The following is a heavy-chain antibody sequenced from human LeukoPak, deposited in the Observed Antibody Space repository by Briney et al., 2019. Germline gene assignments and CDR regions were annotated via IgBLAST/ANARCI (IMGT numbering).Heavy chain of an antibody. CDR2: ISSSSSYI. J-gene: IGHJ4*02. D-gene: IGHD3-10*01. CDR1: GFTFSSYS. Sequence: GGSLRLSCAASGFTFSSYSMNWVRQAPGKGLEWVSSISSSSSYIYYADSVKGRFTISRDNAKNSLYPQMNSLRAEDTAVYYCARARGYYYGSGSFDYWGQGTLVTVSS. V-gene: IGHV3-21*01. CDR3: ARARGYYYGSGSFDY.